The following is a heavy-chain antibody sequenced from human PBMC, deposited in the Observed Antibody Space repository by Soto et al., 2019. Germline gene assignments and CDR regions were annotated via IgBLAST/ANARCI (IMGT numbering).Heavy chain of an antibody. D-gene: IGHD2-15*01. V-gene: IGHV4-34*02. CDR1: GGSFTAYY. J-gene: IGHJ4*02. CDR2: INHSGST. CDR3: ARGPRGSRLDY. Sequence: QVRLQQWGAGLLKPSETLSLTCAVSGGSFTAYYWSWIRQPPGKGLEWIGEINHSGSTNYNPSLKSRVTISVDTSKNQFSLSLNSVTAADTAVFYCARGPRGSRLDYWGQGTLVTVSS.